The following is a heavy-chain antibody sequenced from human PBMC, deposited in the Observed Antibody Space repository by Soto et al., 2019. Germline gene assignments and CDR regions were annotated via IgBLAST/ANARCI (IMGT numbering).Heavy chain of an antibody. Sequence: SVTVCCKASVGTFSSYAMSWVRQAPEQGLEWMGGIIPIFGTADYAQKFHGRVTITADESTSTAYMELSSLRSEDTAVYYCARGITGTVTYYYGLDVWGQGTTVTVSS. CDR3: ARGITGTVTYYYGLDV. CDR1: VGTFSSYA. CDR2: IIPIFGTA. V-gene: IGHV1-69*13. D-gene: IGHD1-20*01. J-gene: IGHJ6*02.